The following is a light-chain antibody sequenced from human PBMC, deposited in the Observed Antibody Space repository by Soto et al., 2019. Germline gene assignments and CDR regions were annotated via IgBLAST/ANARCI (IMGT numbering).Light chain of an antibody. Sequence: QSALTQPDSVSGSPGQSITISCTGTSSDVGNYNYVSWYQHHPGKAPKLMVYDVSHRPSGVSNRFSGSKSGSTASLTISGLQAEDEADYYCSSYTRSSSYVFGTGTKVTV. CDR3: SSYTRSSSYV. CDR1: SSDVGNYNY. CDR2: DVS. V-gene: IGLV2-14*03. J-gene: IGLJ1*01.